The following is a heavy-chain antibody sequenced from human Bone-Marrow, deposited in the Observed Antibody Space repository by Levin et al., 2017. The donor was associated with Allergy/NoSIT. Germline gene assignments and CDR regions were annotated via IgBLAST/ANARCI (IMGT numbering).Heavy chain of an antibody. Sequence: ASVKVSCAVSGFRFSDYSMNWVRQAPGKGLEWVASISSDSRYIYYADSMKGRFTISRDNAKNSVSLQMNSLRVEDTAVYYCARARGNSVYYDAYFQHWGQGTRVTVSS. V-gene: IGHV3-21*01. D-gene: IGHD3-22*01. CDR1: GFRFSDYS. CDR3: ARARGNSVYYDAYFQH. J-gene: IGHJ1*01. CDR2: ISSDSRYI.